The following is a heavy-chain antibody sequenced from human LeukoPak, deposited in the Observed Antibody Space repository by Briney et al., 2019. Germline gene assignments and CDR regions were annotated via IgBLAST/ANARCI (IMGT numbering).Heavy chain of an antibody. D-gene: IGHD2-2*01. J-gene: IGHJ6*03. V-gene: IGHV3-21*01. CDR1: GFTFRSYA. CDR2: ISSSSSYI. CDR3: ASTSPNWYYMDV. Sequence: EGSLRLSCAASGFTFRSYATSWVRQAPGKGLEWVSSISSSSSYIYYADSVKGRFTISRDNAKNSLYLQMNSLRAEDTAVYYCASTSPNWYYMDVWGKGTTVTVSS.